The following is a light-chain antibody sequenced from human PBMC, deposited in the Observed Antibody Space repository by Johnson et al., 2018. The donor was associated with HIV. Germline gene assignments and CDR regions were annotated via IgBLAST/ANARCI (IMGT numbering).Light chain of an antibody. J-gene: IGLJ1*01. CDR2: ENN. CDR3: GTWDSSLSAGYG. CDR1: SSNIGNNY. V-gene: IGLV1-51*02. Sequence: QSVLTQPPSVSAAPGQKVNISCSGSSSNIGNNYVSWYQQLPGTAPKLLIYENNKRPSGIPDRFSGSKSGTSATLGITGLQTGDEADYYCGTWDSSLSAGYGFGTGTKVTVL.